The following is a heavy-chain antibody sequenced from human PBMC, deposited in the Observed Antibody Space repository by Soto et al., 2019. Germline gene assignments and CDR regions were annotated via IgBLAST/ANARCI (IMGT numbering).Heavy chain of an antibody. V-gene: IGHV1-69*01. J-gene: IGHJ6*02. CDR3: ASHIGPDDIVVVVAATHYPYYYYGMDV. CDR2: IIPIFGTA. D-gene: IGHD2-15*01. Sequence: SVKVSCKASGYTFTSYGISWVRQAPGQGLEWMGGIIPIFGTANYAQKFQGRVTITADESTSTAYMELSSLRSEDTAVYYCASHIGPDDIVVVVAATHYPYYYYGMDVWGQGTTVTVSS. CDR1: GYTFTSYG.